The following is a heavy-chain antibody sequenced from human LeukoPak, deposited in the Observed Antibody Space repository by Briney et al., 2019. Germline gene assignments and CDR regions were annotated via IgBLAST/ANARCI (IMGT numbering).Heavy chain of an antibody. CDR2: MNPNSGNT. CDR1: GYTFTNYD. Sequence: ASVKVSCKASGYTFTNYDINWVRQATGQGLEWMGWMNPNSGNTGFAQKFQDRVTLTRNTSISTAYMELSSLRSEDTAVYYCARMNHYDSSGEDNWFDPWGQGTLVTVSS. V-gene: IGHV1-8*01. J-gene: IGHJ5*02. CDR3: ARMNHYDSSGEDNWFDP. D-gene: IGHD3-22*01.